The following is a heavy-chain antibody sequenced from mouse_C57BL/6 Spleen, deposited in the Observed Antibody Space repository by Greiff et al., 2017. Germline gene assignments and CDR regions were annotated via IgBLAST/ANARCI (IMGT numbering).Heavy chain of an antibody. J-gene: IGHJ3*01. V-gene: IGHV5-6*01. CDR3: ARHGDYDYDPGWCAY. CDR2: ISSGGSYT. D-gene: IGHD2-4*01. CDR1: GFTFSSYG. Sequence: EVQLVESGGDLVKPGGSLKLSCAASGFTFSSYGMSWVRQPPDKRLAWVATISSGGSYTYYPDSVKGRFTISRDNAKNTLYLQMSRLKSEDTAMYYCARHGDYDYDPGWCAYWGQGTLGTVSA.